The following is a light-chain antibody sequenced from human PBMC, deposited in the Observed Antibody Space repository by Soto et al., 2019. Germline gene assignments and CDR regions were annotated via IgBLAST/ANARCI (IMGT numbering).Light chain of an antibody. J-gene: IGKJ3*01. CDR3: QQYETYSGT. CDR2: RAS. CDR1: QIINTW. Sequence: DIQMTQSPSSLSAYVGDRVNITCRASQIINTWLAWYQQKPGKAPKLLIYRASNLLSGVPSRFSGSGSGTEFTLTISSLQPDDFSIYYCQQYETYSGTFGPGTKVDL. V-gene: IGKV1-5*03.